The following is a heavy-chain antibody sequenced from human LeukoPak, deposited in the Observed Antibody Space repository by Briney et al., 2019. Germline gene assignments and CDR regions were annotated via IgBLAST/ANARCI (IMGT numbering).Heavy chain of an antibody. J-gene: IGHJ4*02. Sequence: GGSLRLSCAASGFTFSTYGMHWVRQAQGMGLEWVALISYDESNEYHADSVKGRFSVSRDNSKNTLYLQMNSLRAEDTAVYYCAKDREVAGTFLPDYWGQGTLVTVSS. CDR1: GFTFSTYG. CDR3: AKDREVAGTFLPDY. D-gene: IGHD6-19*01. V-gene: IGHV3-30*18. CDR2: ISYDESNE.